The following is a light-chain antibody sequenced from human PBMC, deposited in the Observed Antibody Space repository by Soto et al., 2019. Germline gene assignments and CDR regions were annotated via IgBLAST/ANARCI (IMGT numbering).Light chain of an antibody. CDR1: QSVTNNY. CDR3: QQHGRSPPAWT. CDR2: GAS. Sequence: ETVLTQSPGTLSLSPGERATLFCRASQSVTNNYLAWYQHKPGQAPRLLIYGASSRATGIPDRFSGSGSGTDFTLNISRLEPEDFAVYYCQQHGRSPPAWTFGQGTKVEIK. J-gene: IGKJ1*01. V-gene: IGKV3-20*01.